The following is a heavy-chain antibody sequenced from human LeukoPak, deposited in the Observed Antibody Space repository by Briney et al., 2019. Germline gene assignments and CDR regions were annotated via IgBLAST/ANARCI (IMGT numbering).Heavy chain of an antibody. CDR3: AKGGVGVVVIYDY. CDR2: ISGSGGST. Sequence: GGSLRLSCAASGFTFRSYGMSWVRQAPGKGLEWVSAISGSGGSTYYADSVKGRFTISRDNSKNTLYLQMNSLRAEDTAVYYCAKGGVGVVVIYDYWGQGTLVTVSS. V-gene: IGHV3-23*01. J-gene: IGHJ4*02. D-gene: IGHD3-22*01. CDR1: GFTFRSYG.